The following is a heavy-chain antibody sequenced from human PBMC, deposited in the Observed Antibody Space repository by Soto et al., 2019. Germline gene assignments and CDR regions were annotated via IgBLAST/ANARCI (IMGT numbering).Heavy chain of an antibody. CDR3: AKDIGAIPYYFDY. Sequence: EVQLVESGGGLVQPSRSLRLSCAASGFTFDDYAMHWVRQAPGKGLEWVSGISWNSGSIGYADSVKGRFTISRDNAKNSLYLQMNSLRAEDTALYYCAKDIGAIPYYFDYWGQGTLVTVSS. CDR1: GFTFDDYA. J-gene: IGHJ4*02. CDR2: ISWNSGSI. D-gene: IGHD1-26*01. V-gene: IGHV3-9*01.